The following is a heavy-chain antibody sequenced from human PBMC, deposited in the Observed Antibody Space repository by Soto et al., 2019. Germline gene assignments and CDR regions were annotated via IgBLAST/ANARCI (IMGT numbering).Heavy chain of an antibody. Sequence: ASVXVSCKASGYTLTSYAMHWVRQAPGQRLEWMGWINAGNGNTKYSQKFQGRVTITRDTSASTAYMELSSLRSEDTAVYYCAREDYYDSSGYNYYYGMDVWGQGTTVTVSS. V-gene: IGHV1-3*01. CDR1: GYTLTSYA. D-gene: IGHD3-22*01. CDR3: AREDYYDSSGYNYYYGMDV. CDR2: INAGNGNT. J-gene: IGHJ6*02.